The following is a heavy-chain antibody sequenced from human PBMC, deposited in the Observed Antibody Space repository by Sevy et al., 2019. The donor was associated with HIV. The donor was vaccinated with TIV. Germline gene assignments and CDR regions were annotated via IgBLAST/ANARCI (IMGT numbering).Heavy chain of an antibody. D-gene: IGHD3-9*01. Sequence: GGSLRLSCAASGFTFSSYGMHWVRQAPGKGLEWVAVIRYDGSNKYYADSVKGRFTISRDNSKNTLYLQMNSLRAEDTAVYYCAKVPTGYLFDYWGQGTLVTVSS. V-gene: IGHV3-30*02. CDR2: IRYDGSNK. J-gene: IGHJ4*02. CDR1: GFTFSSYG. CDR3: AKVPTGYLFDY.